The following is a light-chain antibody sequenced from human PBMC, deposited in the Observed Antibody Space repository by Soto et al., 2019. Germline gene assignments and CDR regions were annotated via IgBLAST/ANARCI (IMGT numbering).Light chain of an antibody. CDR3: SSYPSRSPLVV. J-gene: IGLJ2*01. CDR1: SSDVGGYNY. V-gene: IGLV2-14*01. Sequence: QSALTQPASVSGSPGQSITISCTGTSSDVGGYNYVSWYQQHPGKAPKLMIYDVSNRPSGVSNRFSGSKSGNTASLTISGLQAEDEAYYYGSSYPSRSPLVVFGGGTKLTVL. CDR2: DVS.